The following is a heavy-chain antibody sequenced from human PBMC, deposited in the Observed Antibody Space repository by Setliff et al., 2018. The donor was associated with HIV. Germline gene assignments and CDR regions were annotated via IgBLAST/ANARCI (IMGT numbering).Heavy chain of an antibody. CDR3: AHDPGSSFYNYKFLDT. CDR1: GASIISYY. J-gene: IGHJ6*04. V-gene: IGHV4-59*01. D-gene: IGHD3-16*01. Sequence: SETLSLTCTISGASIISYYWNWVRQPPGRGLEWIGYFYYDGSAKYNPSLKSRVAISAGTSKYQFSLTLRSVTAADTAVYYCAHDPGSSFYNYKFLDTWGKGTTVTVSS. CDR2: FYYDGSA.